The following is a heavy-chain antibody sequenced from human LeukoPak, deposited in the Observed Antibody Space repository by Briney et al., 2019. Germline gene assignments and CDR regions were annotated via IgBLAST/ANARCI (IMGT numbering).Heavy chain of an antibody. Sequence: SQTLSLTCTVSGGAISSYYWSWIRQPPGKGLEWIGDIYYSGSTNYNPSLKSRVTISLDTSKNQFSLKLSSVTAADTAVYYCARGKGLLLWNPWYWGQGTLVTVSS. D-gene: IGHD3-10*01. CDR2: IYYSGST. CDR3: ARGKGLLLWNPWY. J-gene: IGHJ4*02. V-gene: IGHV4-59*01. CDR1: GGAISSYY.